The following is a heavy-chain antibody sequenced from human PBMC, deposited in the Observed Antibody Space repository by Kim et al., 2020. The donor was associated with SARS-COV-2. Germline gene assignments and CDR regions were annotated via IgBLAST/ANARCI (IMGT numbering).Heavy chain of an antibody. Sequence: GGSLRLSCAASGFTFSGYGMHWVRQAPGKGLEWVALIWNDRSNKNYADSVKGRCTISRDNSENTLYLQSKSLRAEDRAVYYCVSDGITGNTEACDIWVQGTRVTVSS. CDR2: IWNDRSNK. CDR3: VSDGITGNTEACDI. V-gene: IGHV3-33*01. D-gene: IGHD1-7*01. CDR1: GFTFSGYG. J-gene: IGHJ3*02.